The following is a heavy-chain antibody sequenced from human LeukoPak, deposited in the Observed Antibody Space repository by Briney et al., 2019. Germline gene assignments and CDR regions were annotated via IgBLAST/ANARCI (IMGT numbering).Heavy chain of an antibody. CDR1: GGSISSYY. CDR3: ATRGKYGAGATAFDY. CDR2: IYYSGST. J-gene: IGHJ4*02. D-gene: IGHD4-17*01. Sequence: SETLSLTCTVSGGSISSYYWSWIRQPPGKGLEWIGYIYYSGSTNYNPSLKSRVTLFVDTSKNQFSLKLSSVTAADTAVYYCATRGKYGAGATAFDYWGQGTLVTVSP. V-gene: IGHV4-59*08.